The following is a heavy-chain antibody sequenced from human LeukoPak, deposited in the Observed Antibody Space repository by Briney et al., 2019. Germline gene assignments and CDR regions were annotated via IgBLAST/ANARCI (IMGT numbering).Heavy chain of an antibody. CDR2: ISPFNGKT. CDR1: GYTFITSG. D-gene: IGHD3-3*01. V-gene: IGHV1-18*01. J-gene: IGHJ6*03. Sequence: ASVKVSCKASGYTFITSGITWVRQAPGHGLKWMGWISPFNGKTRFAEEFQDRLTMTTDTPTRTAYMVLRSLRSDDTAVYYCARAREPYYDFWSGYSRSTNYYYYMDVWGKGTTVTVSS. CDR3: ARAREPYYDFWSGYSRSTNYYYYMDV.